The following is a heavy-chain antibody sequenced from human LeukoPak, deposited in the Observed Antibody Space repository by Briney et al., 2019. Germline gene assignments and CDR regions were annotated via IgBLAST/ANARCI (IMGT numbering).Heavy chain of an antibody. J-gene: IGHJ6*03. CDR2: ISWDGGST. D-gene: IGHD5-18*01. CDR1: GFTFDDYT. CDR3: AKGPTAMVIRDYMDV. V-gene: IGHV3-43*01. Sequence: GGSLRLSCAASGFTFDDYTMHWVRQAPGKGLEWVSLISWDGGSTYYADSVKGRFTISRDNSKNSLYLQMNSLRTEDTALYYCAKGPTAMVIRDYMDVWGKGTTVTVSS.